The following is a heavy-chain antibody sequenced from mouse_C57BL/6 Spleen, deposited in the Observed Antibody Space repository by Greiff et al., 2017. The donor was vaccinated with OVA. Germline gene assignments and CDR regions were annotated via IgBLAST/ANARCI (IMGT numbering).Heavy chain of an antibody. J-gene: IGHJ1*03. CDR3: ARDYDGYFGQYWYFDV. D-gene: IGHD2-3*01. V-gene: IGHV6-6*01. CDR2: IRNKANNHAT. Sequence: EVKLQESGGGLVQPGGSMKLSCAASGFTFSDAWMDWVRQSPEKGLEWVAEIRNKANNHATYYAESVKGRFTISRDDSKSSVYLQMNSLRAEDTGIYYCARDYDGYFGQYWYFDVWGTGTTVTVSS. CDR1: GFTFSDAW.